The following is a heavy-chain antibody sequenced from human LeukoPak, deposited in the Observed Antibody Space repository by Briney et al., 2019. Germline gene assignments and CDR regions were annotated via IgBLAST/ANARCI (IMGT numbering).Heavy chain of an antibody. CDR3: AAVAGTALFDY. CDR1: GGSISSGGYY. CDR2: IYTSGST. Sequence: SETLSLTCAVSGGSISSGGYYWSWIRQPAGKGLEWIGRIYTSGSTNYNPSLKSRVTISVDTSKNQFSLKLSSVTAADTAVYYCAAVAGTALFDYWGQGTLVTVSS. V-gene: IGHV4-61*02. D-gene: IGHD6-19*01. J-gene: IGHJ4*02.